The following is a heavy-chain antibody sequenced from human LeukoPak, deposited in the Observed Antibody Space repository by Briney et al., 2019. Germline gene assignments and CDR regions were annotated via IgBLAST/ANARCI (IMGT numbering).Heavy chain of an antibody. CDR3: AREGQYYDFWSGYFSGPREDYYFDY. J-gene: IGHJ4*02. V-gene: IGHV1-8*01. CDR1: GYTFTSYD. Sequence: ASVEVSCKASGYTFTSYDINWVRQATGQGLEWMGWMNPNSGNTGYAQKFQGRVTMTRNTSISTAYMELSSLRSEDTAVYYCAREGQYYDFWSGYFSGPREDYYFDYWGQGTLVTVSS. D-gene: IGHD3-3*01. CDR2: MNPNSGNT.